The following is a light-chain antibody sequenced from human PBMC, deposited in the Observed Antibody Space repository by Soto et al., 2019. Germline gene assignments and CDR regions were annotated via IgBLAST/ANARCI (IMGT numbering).Light chain of an antibody. CDR1: QDIGTY. Sequence: DIQLTQSPSFLSASVGNRVSITCRASQDIGTYLAWYQQKPGQAPRLLIYASSTLESGVSSRFSGRESGTEFTLTVNSLQPEDFATYYCQHLKTYPPSFGGGTKLEVK. CDR3: QHLKTYPPS. V-gene: IGKV1-9*01. J-gene: IGKJ4*01. CDR2: ASS.